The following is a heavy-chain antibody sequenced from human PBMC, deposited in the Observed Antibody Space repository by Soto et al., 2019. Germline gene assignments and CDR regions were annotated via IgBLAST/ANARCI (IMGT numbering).Heavy chain of an antibody. V-gene: IGHV3-48*03. J-gene: IGHJ6*02. CDR1: GFTFSSYE. Sequence: QPGGSLRLSCAASGFTFSSYEMNWVRQAPGKGLEWVSYISSSGSTIYYADSVKGRFTISRDNAKNSLYLQMNSLRAEDTAVYYCVRWIYDSSGYYPPPDYYYYGMDVWGQGTTVTVSS. CDR3: VRWIYDSSGYYPPPDYYYYGMDV. CDR2: ISSSGSTI. D-gene: IGHD3-22*01.